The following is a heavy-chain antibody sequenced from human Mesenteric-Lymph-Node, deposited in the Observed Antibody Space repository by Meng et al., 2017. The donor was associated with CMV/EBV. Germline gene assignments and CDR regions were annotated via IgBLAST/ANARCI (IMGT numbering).Heavy chain of an antibody. J-gene: IGHJ6*02. CDR3: ARYCINGVCYYYYGMDV. V-gene: IGHV3-20*04. CDR2: ISWNGGST. Sequence: GESLKISCVASGFTFDDYGMNWVPPAPGKGLEWVFGISWNGGSTGYADSVKGRFTISRDNAKNSLYLQMNSLRAEDTALYYCARYCINGVCYYYYGMDVWGQGTTVTVSS. D-gene: IGHD2-8*01. CDR1: GFTFDDYG.